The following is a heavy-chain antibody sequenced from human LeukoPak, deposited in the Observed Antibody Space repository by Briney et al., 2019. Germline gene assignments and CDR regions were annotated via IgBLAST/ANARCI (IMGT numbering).Heavy chain of an antibody. CDR1: GGSFSGYY. Sequence: KASETLSLTCAVYGGSFSGYYWSWIRQPPGKGLEWIGEINHSGSTNYNPSLKSRVTISVDTSKNQFSLKLSSVTAADTAVYYCATLDIVVVPAASSGYYYMDVWGKGTTVTVSS. CDR3: ATLDIVVVPAASSGYYYMDV. CDR2: INHSGST. J-gene: IGHJ6*03. D-gene: IGHD2-2*03. V-gene: IGHV4-34*01.